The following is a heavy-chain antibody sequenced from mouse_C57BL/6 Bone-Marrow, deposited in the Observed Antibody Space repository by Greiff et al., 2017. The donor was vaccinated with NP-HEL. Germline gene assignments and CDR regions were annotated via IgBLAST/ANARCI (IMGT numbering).Heavy chain of an antibody. D-gene: IGHD2-12*01. Sequence: VQLQQSGAELVRPGASVKLSCTASGFNIKDDYMHWVKQRPEQGLEWIGWIDPENGDTEYASKFQGKATITADTSSNTAYLQLSSLTSEDTAVYYCTTYRGTTWFAYWGQGTRVTVSA. CDR1: GFNIKDDY. CDR2: IDPENGDT. CDR3: TTYRGTTWFAY. J-gene: IGHJ3*01. V-gene: IGHV14-4*01.